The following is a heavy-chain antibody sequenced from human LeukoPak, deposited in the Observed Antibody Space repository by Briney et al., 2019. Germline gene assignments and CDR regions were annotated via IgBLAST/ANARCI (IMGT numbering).Heavy chain of an antibody. CDR2: IGPNSGDT. J-gene: IGHJ3*01. D-gene: IGHD7-27*01. V-gene: IGHV1-2*02. CDR3: GRNRLGKAFDV. CDR1: GYTFTDYY. Sequence: ASVKVSCKASGYTFTDYYIHWVRQAPGQGLECMGCIGPNSGDTNYAQSFQGRVTVARDTSINTAYLALTSLRPDDTAVYYCGRNRLGKAFDVWGQGTMVIVSS.